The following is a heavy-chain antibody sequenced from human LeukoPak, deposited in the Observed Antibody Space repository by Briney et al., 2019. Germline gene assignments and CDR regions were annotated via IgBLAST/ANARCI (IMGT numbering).Heavy chain of an antibody. Sequence: GGSLRLSCAASGFTFSSYAMSWVRQAPGKGLEWVSGISGSGGSTYYADSVKGRFTISRDNSKKTLYLQMNSLRAEDTAVYYCAKDRTVASLKDYWGQGTLVTVSS. CDR3: AKDRTVASLKDY. V-gene: IGHV3-23*01. CDR1: GFTFSSYA. J-gene: IGHJ4*02. D-gene: IGHD6-19*01. CDR2: ISGSGGST.